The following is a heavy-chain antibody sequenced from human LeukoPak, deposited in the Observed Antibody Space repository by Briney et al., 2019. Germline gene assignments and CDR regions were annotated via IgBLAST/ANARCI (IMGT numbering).Heavy chain of an antibody. CDR1: GYTFTSYG. D-gene: IGHD3-16*01. Sequence: ASVKVSCKASGYTFTSYGISWVRQAPGQGLEGMGWIRAYNGNTNIAQKLQGRGTMTTDTRTSTADMELRSQRSDDTAVYYRATDSGRESYEPITGDFYHYYDLDVWGQGTTVTVSS. CDR3: ATDSGRESYEPITGDFYHYYDLDV. CDR2: IRAYNGNT. J-gene: IGHJ6*02. V-gene: IGHV1-18*01.